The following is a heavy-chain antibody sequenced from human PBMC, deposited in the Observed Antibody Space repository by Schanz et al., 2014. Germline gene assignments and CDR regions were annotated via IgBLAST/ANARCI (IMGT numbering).Heavy chain of an antibody. CDR3: AREVGGSFGQHY. CDR2: ISFAGTNK. V-gene: IGHV3-30*03. Sequence: QVQLVESGGGVVQPGRSLRLSCAASGFTFNNYGMHWVRQAPGKGLEWVAVISFAGTNKYYADSVKGRFTVSRDNSKNTLFLQMNSLRAEDTAVYYCAREVGGSFGQHYWGQGALVTVSS. D-gene: IGHD1-26*01. J-gene: IGHJ4*02. CDR1: GFTFNNYG.